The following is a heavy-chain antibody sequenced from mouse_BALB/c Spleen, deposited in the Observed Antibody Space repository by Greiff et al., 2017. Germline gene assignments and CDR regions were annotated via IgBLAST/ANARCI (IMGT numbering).Heavy chain of an antibody. CDR2: ISSGGSYT. CDR1: GFTFSSYA. Sequence: EVMLVESGGGLVKPGGSLKLSCAASGFTFSSYAMSWVRQTPEKRLEWVATISSGGSYTYYPDSVKGRFTISRDNAKNTLYLQMSSLRSEDTAMYYCARQVVSYYFDYWGQGTTLTVSS. D-gene: IGHD1-1*01. V-gene: IGHV5-9-3*01. J-gene: IGHJ2*01. CDR3: ARQVVSYYFDY.